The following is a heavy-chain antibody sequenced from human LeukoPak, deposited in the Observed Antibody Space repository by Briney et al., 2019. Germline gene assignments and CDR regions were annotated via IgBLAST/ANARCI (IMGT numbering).Heavy chain of an antibody. CDR3: GGARKDGYYSGPLDY. J-gene: IGHJ4*02. V-gene: IGHV4-59*01. CDR2: IYYSGST. Sequence: SETLSLTCTVSGGSISSYYWTWIRQPPGKGLEWIGYIYYSGSTNYNPSLKSRVTISVDTSKNQFSLKLSSVTAADTAVYYYGGARKDGYYSGPLDYWGQGTLVTVSS. CDR1: GGSISSYY. D-gene: IGHD3-22*01.